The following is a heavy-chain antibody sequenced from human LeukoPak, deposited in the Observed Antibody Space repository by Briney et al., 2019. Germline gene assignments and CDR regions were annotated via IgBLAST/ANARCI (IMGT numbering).Heavy chain of an antibody. CDR2: INHSGST. CDR3: ARGIAAAGTYDDY. D-gene: IGHD6-13*01. Sequence: SETLSLTCPVCGGSFSGYYWSWIRQPPGKGLEWIGEINHSGSTNYNPSLKSRVTISVDTSKNQFSLKLSSVTAADTAVYYCARGIAAAGTYDDYWGQGTLVTVSS. CDR1: GGSFSGYY. V-gene: IGHV4-34*01. J-gene: IGHJ4*02.